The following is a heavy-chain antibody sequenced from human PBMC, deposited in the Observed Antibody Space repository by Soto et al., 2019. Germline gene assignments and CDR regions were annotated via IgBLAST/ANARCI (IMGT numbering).Heavy chain of an antibody. CDR2: ISAYNGNT. Sequence: ASVKVSCKASGYTSTSYGISWVRQAPGQGLEWMGWISAYNGNTNYAQKLQGRVTMTTDTSTSTAYMELRSLRSDDTAVYYCARDPGITISSDAFDIWGQGTMVTVSS. V-gene: IGHV1-18*01. CDR3: ARDPGITISSDAFDI. D-gene: IGHD3-9*01. CDR1: GYTSTSYG. J-gene: IGHJ3*02.